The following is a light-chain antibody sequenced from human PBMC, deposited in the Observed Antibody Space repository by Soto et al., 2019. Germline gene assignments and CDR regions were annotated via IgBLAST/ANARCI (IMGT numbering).Light chain of an antibody. Sequence: PCERDTLSCRASQSISSNLAWYQQKPGQSPRLLIYGASNKATGIPARFSGSGSGTDFTLTINSLEPEDFAVYYCQQRSNWPLTFGGGTKVDI. V-gene: IGKV3-11*01. CDR3: QQRSNWPLT. CDR1: QSISSN. CDR2: GAS. J-gene: IGKJ4*01.